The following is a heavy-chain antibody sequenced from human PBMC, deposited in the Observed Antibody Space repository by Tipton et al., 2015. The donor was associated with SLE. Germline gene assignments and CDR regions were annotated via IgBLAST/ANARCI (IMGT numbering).Heavy chain of an antibody. Sequence: TLSLTCTVSGGSISSYYWGWIRQPPGKGLEWIGSIYYSGSTYYNPSLKSRVTISVDTSKNQFSLKLSSVTAADTAVYYCARAAWVGATHQVDIWGQGTMVTVSS. CDR2: IYYSGST. D-gene: IGHD1-26*01. J-gene: IGHJ3*02. V-gene: IGHV4-39*07. CDR1: GGSISSYY. CDR3: ARAAWVGATHQVDI.